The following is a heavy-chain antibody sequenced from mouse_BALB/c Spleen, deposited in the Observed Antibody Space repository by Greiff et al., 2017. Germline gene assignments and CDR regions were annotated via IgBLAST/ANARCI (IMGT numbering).Heavy chain of an antibody. CDR3: ARAGYGDY. Sequence: DVQLVESGGDLVKPGGSLKLSCAASGFTFSSYGMSWVRQTPDKRLEWVATISSGGSYTYYPDSVKGRFTISRDNAKNTLYLQMSSLKSEDTAMYYCARAGYGDYWGQGTTLTVSS. D-gene: IGHD1-1*02. CDR2: ISSGGSYT. CDR1: GFTFSSYG. J-gene: IGHJ2*01. V-gene: IGHV5-6*01.